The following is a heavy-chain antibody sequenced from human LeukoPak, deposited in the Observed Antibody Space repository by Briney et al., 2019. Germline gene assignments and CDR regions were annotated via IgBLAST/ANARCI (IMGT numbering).Heavy chain of an antibody. D-gene: IGHD2-15*01. CDR1: GGSISSYY. V-gene: IGHV4-59*01. J-gene: IGHJ3*02. CDR2: IYYSGST. Sequence: PSETLSLTCTVSGGSISSYYWSWIRQPPGKGLEWIWYIYYSGSTNYNPSLKSRVTISVDTSKNQFSLKLSSVTAADTAVYYRARDRDYCSGGSCYSGPFDIWGQGTMVTVSS. CDR3: ARDRDYCSGGSCYSGPFDI.